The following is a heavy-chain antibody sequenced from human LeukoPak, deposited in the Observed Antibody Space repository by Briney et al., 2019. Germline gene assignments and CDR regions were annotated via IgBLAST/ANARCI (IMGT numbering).Heavy chain of an antibody. D-gene: IGHD3-3*01. V-gene: IGHV3-23*01. J-gene: IGHJ4*02. CDR1: GFTFSSYA. Sequence: GGSLRLSCAASGFTFSSYAMSWVRQAPGKGLEWVSAISGSGGSTYYADSVKGRFTISRGNSKNTLYLQMNSLRAEDTAVYYCAKNAANYDFWSGDLDYWGQGTLVTVSS. CDR3: AKNAANYDFWSGDLDY. CDR2: ISGSGGST.